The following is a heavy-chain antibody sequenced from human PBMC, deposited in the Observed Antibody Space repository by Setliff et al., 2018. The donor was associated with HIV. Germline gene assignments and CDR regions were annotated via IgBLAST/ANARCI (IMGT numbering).Heavy chain of an antibody. D-gene: IGHD1-1*01. CDR2: IYSSGNT. Sequence: SETLSLTCDVSGFSISSRYYWGWIRQSPGKGLEWIGSIYSSGNTYYTPSLKSRVFIFLDTSKNQFSLSLRSVTAADTAVYFCARHNKVDNWFDPWGQGALVTVSS. V-gene: IGHV4-38-2*01. CDR1: GFSISSRYY. CDR3: ARHNKVDNWFDP. J-gene: IGHJ5*02.